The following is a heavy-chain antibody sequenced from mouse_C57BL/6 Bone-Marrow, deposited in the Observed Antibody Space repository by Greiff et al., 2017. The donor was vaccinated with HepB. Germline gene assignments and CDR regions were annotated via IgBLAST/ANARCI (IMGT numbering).Heavy chain of an antibody. CDR1: GSPLPDHT. Sequence: QVQLQKSDASFFNHEASFKISWTVYGSPLPDHTIHWMKQRPEQGLEWIGYIYPRDGSTKYNEKFKGKATLTADESSSTAYMQLNSLTSEDSAVYFCARHYYGSSLYAMDYWGQGTSVTVSS. D-gene: IGHD1-1*01. CDR3: ARHYYGSSLYAMDY. CDR2: IYPRDGST. V-gene: IGHV1-78*01. J-gene: IGHJ4*01.